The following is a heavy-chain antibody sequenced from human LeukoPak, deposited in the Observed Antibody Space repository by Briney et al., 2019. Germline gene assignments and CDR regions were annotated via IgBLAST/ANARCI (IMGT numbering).Heavy chain of an antibody. J-gene: IGHJ4*02. CDR3: VRHLTYYYGSGSCYLDY. V-gene: IGHV4-39*01. CDR2: IYYSGST. CDR1: GGSISSSSYY. Sequence: SETLSLTCTVSGGSISSSSYYWGWIRQPPGKGLEWIGTIYYSGSTSYHASLKSRVTISEDTFKTQFSLKLSSVTAADTAVYYCVRHLTYYYGSGSCYLDYWGQGTLVTVSS. D-gene: IGHD3-10*01.